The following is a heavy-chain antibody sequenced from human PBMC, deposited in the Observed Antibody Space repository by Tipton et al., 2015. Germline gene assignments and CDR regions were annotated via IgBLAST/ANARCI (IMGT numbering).Heavy chain of an antibody. CDR1: GYAFTTYG. J-gene: IGHJ6*02. V-gene: IGHV1-18*01. CDR3: ARGVHDGGPHFFHYGLDV. CDR2: ISGYNGNT. D-gene: IGHD2/OR15-2a*01. Sequence: QLVQSGAEVKKPGASVKVSCKTSGYAFTTYGISWVRQAPGQGLEWMGWISGYNGNTNYAQKLQGRVTMTTDTSTSTAYMELRRLRSDDTAVYYCARGVHDGGPHFFHYGLDVWGQGTTVTVSS.